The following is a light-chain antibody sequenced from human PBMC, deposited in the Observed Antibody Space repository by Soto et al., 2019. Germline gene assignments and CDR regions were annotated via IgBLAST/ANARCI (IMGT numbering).Light chain of an antibody. Sequence: EIVLTQSPGTLSLSPGERVTLSCRASQSISNNHLDWYQQKPGHAPRLLIHGTSNRAAGIPDRFSGSGSGTYFPLTFSILEPEDFAVYYCEYYGSSITFGGGTKVEIK. CDR3: EYYGSSIT. CDR2: GTS. CDR1: QSISNNH. J-gene: IGKJ4*01. V-gene: IGKV3-20*01.